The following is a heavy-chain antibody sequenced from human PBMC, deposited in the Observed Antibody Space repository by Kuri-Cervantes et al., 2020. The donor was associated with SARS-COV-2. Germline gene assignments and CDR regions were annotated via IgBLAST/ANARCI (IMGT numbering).Heavy chain of an antibody. CDR2: IRYDGSNK. Sequence: GESLKISCAASGSTFSSYGMHWVRQAPGKGLEWVAFIRYDGSNKYYADSVKGRFTISRDNSKNTLYLQMNSLRAEDTAVYYCCVPLVPAAIGRAYYYYGMDVWGQGTTVTVSS. V-gene: IGHV3-30*02. D-gene: IGHD2-2*02. J-gene: IGHJ6*02. CDR3: CVPLVPAAIGRAYYYYGMDV. CDR1: GSTFSSYG.